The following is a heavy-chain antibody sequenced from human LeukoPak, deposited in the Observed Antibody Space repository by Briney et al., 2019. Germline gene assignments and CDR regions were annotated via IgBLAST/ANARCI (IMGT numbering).Heavy chain of an antibody. CDR3: AREREAGYAFDI. Sequence: PGGSLRLSCAASGFTFSSYWMHWVRQAPAKGLVWVSRINSDGSSTSYADSVKGRFTISRDNAKNTLYLQMNSLRAEDTAVYYCAREREAGYAFDIWGQGTMVTVSS. V-gene: IGHV3-74*01. CDR1: GFTFSSYW. J-gene: IGHJ3*02. CDR2: INSDGSST. D-gene: IGHD1-14*01.